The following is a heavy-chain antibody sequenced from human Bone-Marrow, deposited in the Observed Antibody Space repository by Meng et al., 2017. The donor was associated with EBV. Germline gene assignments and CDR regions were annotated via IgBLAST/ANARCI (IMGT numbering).Heavy chain of an antibody. CDR3: ARPFPSWQSPRLDPFGA. Sequence: QVQLQESGPGLVKPSXXLSSTCTVSGGSVSSGSYYWSWIRQPPGKGLEWIGSVHYTGSTYYSPSLKSRVTVSVDTSKNQFSLGLTSVTAADTAVYYCARPFPSWQSPRLDPFGAWGQGTLVTVSS. V-gene: IGHV4-39*01. D-gene: IGHD6-19*01. CDR2: VHYTGST. CDR1: GGSVSSGSYY. J-gene: IGHJ5*02.